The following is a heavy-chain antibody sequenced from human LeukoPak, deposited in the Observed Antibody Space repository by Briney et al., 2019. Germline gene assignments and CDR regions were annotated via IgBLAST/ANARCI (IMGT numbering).Heavy chain of an antibody. Sequence: GGSLRLSCAASGFTFSNAWMSWVRQAPGKGLEWVGRIKSKTDGGTTDYAAPVKGRFTISRDDSKNTLYLQMNSLRAEDTALYYCAKDMSTEEEYAFDIWGQGTMVTVSS. CDR2: IKSKTDGGTT. CDR3: AKDMSTEEEYAFDI. CDR1: GFTFSNAW. J-gene: IGHJ3*02. D-gene: IGHD3-10*01. V-gene: IGHV3-15*05.